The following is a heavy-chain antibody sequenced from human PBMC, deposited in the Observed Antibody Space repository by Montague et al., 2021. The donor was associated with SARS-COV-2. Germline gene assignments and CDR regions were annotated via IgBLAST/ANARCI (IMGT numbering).Heavy chain of an antibody. V-gene: IGHV4-34*01. CDR1: GTSLSGYY. D-gene: IGHD3-10*01. Sequence: SETLSLTRAVHGTSLSGYYWNWIRQHPGKGLEWIGEINHGGSTKYSPSLKSRLTISADTSKNQFSLKLTSVAAADTAVYYCARLRDGVVPSPILGVGPYYSYYYMDVWGRGTTVTVSS. J-gene: IGHJ6*03. CDR3: ARLRDGVVPSPILGVGPYYSYYYMDV. CDR2: INHGGST.